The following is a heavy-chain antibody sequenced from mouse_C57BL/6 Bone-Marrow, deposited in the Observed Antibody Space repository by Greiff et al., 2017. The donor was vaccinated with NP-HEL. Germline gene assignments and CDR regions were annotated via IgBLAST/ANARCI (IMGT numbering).Heavy chain of an antibody. J-gene: IGHJ4*01. V-gene: IGHV5-12*01. Sequence: EVQLQESGGGLVQPGGSLKLSCAASGFTFSDYYMYWVRQTPEKRLEWVAYISNGGGSTYYPDTVKCRYTIARDNAKNTLYLQMSRLKSEDTAMYYCARDYYGRRAMDYWGQGTSVTVSS. CDR1: GFTFSDYY. CDR3: ARDYYGRRAMDY. CDR2: ISNGGGST. D-gene: IGHD1-1*01.